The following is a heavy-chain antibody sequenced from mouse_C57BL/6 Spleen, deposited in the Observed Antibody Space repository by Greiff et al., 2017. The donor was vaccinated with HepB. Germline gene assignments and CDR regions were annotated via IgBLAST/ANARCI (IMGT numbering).Heavy chain of an antibody. V-gene: IGHV1-15*01. CDR1: GYTFTDYE. CDR2: IDPETGGT. CDR3: TSRMYDGYYGY. D-gene: IGHD2-3*01. Sequence: VQLQESGAELVRPGASVTLSCKASGYTFTDYEMHWVKQTPVHGLEWIGAIDPETGGTAYNQKFKGKAILTADKSSSTAYMELRSLTSEDSAVYYCTSRMYDGYYGYWGQGTTLTVSS. J-gene: IGHJ2*01.